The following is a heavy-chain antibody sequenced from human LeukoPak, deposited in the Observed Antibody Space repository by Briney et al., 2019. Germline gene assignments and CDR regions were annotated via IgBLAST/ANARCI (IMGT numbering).Heavy chain of an antibody. D-gene: IGHD2-2*01. J-gene: IGHJ2*01. CDR2: INQSGRT. CDR1: GGSLSGYY. CDR3: ARVVVPAAVGFLRSPRRWYFDL. V-gene: IGHV4-34*01. Sequence: KSSETLSLTCAVYGGSLSGYYWSLIRRSPGKGLEWIGEINQSGRTNYSPSLKSRVTISLDTSKTQFSLRLTSVTAADTAVYYCARVVVPAAVGFLRSPRRWYFDLWGGGTLVTVSS.